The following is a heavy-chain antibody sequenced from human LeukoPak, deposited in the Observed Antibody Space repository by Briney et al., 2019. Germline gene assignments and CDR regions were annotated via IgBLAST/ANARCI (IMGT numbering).Heavy chain of an antibody. D-gene: IGHD2-2*01. CDR1: GFTFSSYG. J-gene: IGHJ4*02. V-gene: IGHV3-30*02. CDR3: AKDRGGIVVVPAAILTHSLIGY. CDR2: IRYDGSNK. Sequence: GGSLRLSCAASGFTFSSYGMHWVRQAPGKGLEWVAFIRYDGSNKYYADSVKGRFTISRDNSKNTLYLQMNSLRAEDTAVYYCAKDRGGIVVVPAAILTHSLIGYWGQGTLVTVSS.